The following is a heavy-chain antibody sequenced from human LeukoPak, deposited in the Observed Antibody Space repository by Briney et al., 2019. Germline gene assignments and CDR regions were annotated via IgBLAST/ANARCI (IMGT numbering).Heavy chain of an antibody. Sequence: KASGTLRLTCAVSGYSISSDYYWGWIRQPPGKGLEWFASVSHSGSTYYNPSLKSRVTISVDTAKNQFSLKMSCLTAADTAADYYSRARWLTPKRVFDYWGQGTLVTVSS. J-gene: IGHJ4*02. CDR3: SRARWLTPKRVFDY. D-gene: IGHD3-22*01. V-gene: IGHV4-38-2*01. CDR2: VSHSGST. CDR1: GYSISSDYY.